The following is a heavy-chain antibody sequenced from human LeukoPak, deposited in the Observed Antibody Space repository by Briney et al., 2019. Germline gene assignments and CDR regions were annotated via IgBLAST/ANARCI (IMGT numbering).Heavy chain of an antibody. J-gene: IGHJ3*02. V-gene: IGHV3-21*01. CDR2: ISSSSSDI. CDR1: GFTSSSYS. D-gene: IGHD6-19*01. Sequence: GGSLRLSCAASGFTSSSYSMNWVRQAPGKGLEWVSSISSSSSDIYYADSVKGGFTISRENAKNSLYPQMNSLRAEDTPVYYCASEWLAQGSFDIWGQGTMVTVSS. CDR3: ASEWLAQGSFDI.